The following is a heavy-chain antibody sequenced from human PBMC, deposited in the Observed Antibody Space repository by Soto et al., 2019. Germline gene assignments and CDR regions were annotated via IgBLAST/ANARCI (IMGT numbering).Heavy chain of an antibody. V-gene: IGHV4-39*01. Sequence: PSETLSVTCTVSGGSISSSSYYWGWIRQPPGKGLEWIGSIYYSGSTYYNPSLKSRVTISVDTSKNQFSLKLSSVTAADTAVYYCARHGGCSGGSCYEDYYYYMDVWCKGTTVTVSS. J-gene: IGHJ6*03. CDR3: ARHGGCSGGSCYEDYYYYMDV. CDR2: IYYSGST. D-gene: IGHD2-15*01. CDR1: GGSISSSSYY.